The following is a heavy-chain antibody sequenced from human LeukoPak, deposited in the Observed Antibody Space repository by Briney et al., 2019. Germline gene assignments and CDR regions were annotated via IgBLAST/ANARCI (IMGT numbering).Heavy chain of an antibody. CDR3: ARHPPRPTWDFDY. CDR2: IHHSGAT. Sequence: SETLSLTCTVSGYSIGSGYYWDWIRQTPGKGLEWVGSIHHSGATYYNPSLKSRVTISMDSPRDQFSLTLSSATAADTALSFCARHPPRPTWDFDYWGQGTLVIVSS. V-gene: IGHV4-38-2*02. J-gene: IGHJ4*02. D-gene: IGHD1-26*01. CDR1: GYSIGSGYY.